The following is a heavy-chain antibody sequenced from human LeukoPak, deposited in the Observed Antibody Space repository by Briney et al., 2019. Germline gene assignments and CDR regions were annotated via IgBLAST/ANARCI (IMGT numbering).Heavy chain of an antibody. CDR1: GGSFSGYY. CDR2: INHSGST. Sequence: SETLSLTCAVYGGSFSGYYWSWIRQPPGKGLEWIGEINHSGSTNYNPSLKSRVTISVDTSKNQFSLKLSSVTAADTAVYYCARVTQRWLQSKIDYWGQGTLVTVSS. J-gene: IGHJ4*02. D-gene: IGHD5-24*01. CDR3: ARVTQRWLQSKIDY. V-gene: IGHV4-34*01.